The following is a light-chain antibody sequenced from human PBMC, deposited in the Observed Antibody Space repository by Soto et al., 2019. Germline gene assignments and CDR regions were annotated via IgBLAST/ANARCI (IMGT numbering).Light chain of an antibody. Sequence: QSALTQPPSASGXPGQSXTXXXTGTSSDVGGYNYVSWYQQHPGKAPKLMIYEVSKRPSGVPDRFSGSKSGNTASLTVSGLQAEDEADYYCSSYAGSNPYVFGTGTKVTVL. J-gene: IGLJ1*01. CDR3: SSYAGSNPYV. V-gene: IGLV2-8*01. CDR1: SSDVGGYNY. CDR2: EVS.